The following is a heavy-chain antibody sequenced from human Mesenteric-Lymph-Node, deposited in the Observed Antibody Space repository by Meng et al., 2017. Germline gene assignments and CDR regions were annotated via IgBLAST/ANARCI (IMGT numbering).Heavy chain of an antibody. CDR3: AKGPVKGYFDY. CDR2: ISYDGSNK. Sequence: GESLKISCAASGFTFSSYAMHWVRQAPGKGLEWVAVISYDGSNKYYADSVKGRFTISRDNSKNTLYLQLNSLRAEDTAIYYCAKGPVKGYFDYWGQGTLVTV. V-gene: IGHV3-30*04. J-gene: IGHJ4*02. CDR1: GFTFSSYA.